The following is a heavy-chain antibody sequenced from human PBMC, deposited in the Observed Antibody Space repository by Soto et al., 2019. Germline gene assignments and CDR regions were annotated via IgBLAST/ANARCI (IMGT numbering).Heavy chain of an antibody. V-gene: IGHV4-30-4*01. CDR3: ASLAGYCSSTSCYPFDP. J-gene: IGHJ5*02. CDR2: IYYSGST. CDR1: GGSISSGDYY. D-gene: IGHD2-2*01. Sequence: QVQLQESGPGLVKPSQTLSLTCTVSGGSISSGDYYWSWIRQPPGKGLEWIGYIYYSGSTYYNPYLKSRVTISVDTSKNQFSRKLSSVTAADTAVYYCASLAGYCSSTSCYPFDPWGQGTLVTVSS.